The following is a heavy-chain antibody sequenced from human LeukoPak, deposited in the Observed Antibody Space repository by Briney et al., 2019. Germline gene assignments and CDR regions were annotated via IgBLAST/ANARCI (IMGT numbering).Heavy chain of an antibody. CDR2: VTPHSGNA. J-gene: IGHJ4*02. D-gene: IGHD5-12*01. V-gene: IGHV1-8*01. Sequence: GASVKVSCKASGYTFTNYDISWVRQATGQGLEWVGWVTPHSGNAGSAQKFQGRVTMTRDISISTAYMELSSLKSEDTAVYYCARAAYSGYDFVWGQGTLVTVSS. CDR1: GYTFTNYD. CDR3: ARAAYSGYDFV.